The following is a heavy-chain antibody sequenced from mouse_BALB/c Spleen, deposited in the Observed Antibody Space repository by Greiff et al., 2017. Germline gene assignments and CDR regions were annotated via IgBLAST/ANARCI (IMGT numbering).Heavy chain of an antibody. Sequence: VQLQESGPGLVAPSQSLSITCTASGFSLTGYGVNWVRQPPGKGLEWLGMIWGDGSTDYNSALKSRLSISKDNSKSQVFLKMNSLQTDDTARYYGARGDYDEGAWFAYWGQGTLVTVSA. V-gene: IGHV2-6-7*01. J-gene: IGHJ3*01. CDR2: IWGDGST. D-gene: IGHD2-4*01. CDR3: ARGDYDEGAWFAY. CDR1: GFSLTGYG.